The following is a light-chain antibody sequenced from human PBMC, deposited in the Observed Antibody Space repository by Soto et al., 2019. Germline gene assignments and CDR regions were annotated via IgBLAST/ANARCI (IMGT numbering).Light chain of an antibody. J-gene: IGKJ4*01. CDR3: QHRSSLPLT. CDR1: QSVSDY. V-gene: IGKV3-11*01. CDR2: DAY. Sequence: EIALTQSPATLSLSPGERATLSCRASQSVSDYLAWYQQKPGQAPRLVIYDAYNRAAGIPARFSGSGSGTDFTLTISSLEPEDFAVYYCQHRSSLPLTFGGGTKVEFK.